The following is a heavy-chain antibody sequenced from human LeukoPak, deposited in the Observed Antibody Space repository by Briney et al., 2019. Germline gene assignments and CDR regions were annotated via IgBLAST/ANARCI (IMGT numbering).Heavy chain of an antibody. D-gene: IGHD6-19*01. CDR3: ATPGGSGWYNY. Sequence: PGGSLRLSCAASGFTFSNFAMSWVRQAPGKGLEWVSVISGSSGHTYYADSVKGRFTISRDNSKNILYLQMNSLRAEDTALYYCATPGGSGWYNYWGQGTLVTVSS. CDR1: GFTFSNFA. J-gene: IGHJ4*02. CDR2: ISGSSGHT. V-gene: IGHV3-23*01.